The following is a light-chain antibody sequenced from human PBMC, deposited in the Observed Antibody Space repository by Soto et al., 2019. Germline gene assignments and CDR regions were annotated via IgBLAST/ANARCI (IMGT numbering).Light chain of an antibody. J-gene: IGKJ4*01. V-gene: IGKV4-1*01. CDR3: QQYYSTPLT. Sequence: DIVMTQSPDSLAVSLGETATINCKSSQSVLYSSNNKNYLAWYQQKPGQPPKLLIYWASTRESGVPDRFSGSGSGTDYTLNIRSRQAEDVAVYYCQQYYSTPLTFGGGTKVEIK. CDR2: WAS. CDR1: QSVLYSSNNKNY.